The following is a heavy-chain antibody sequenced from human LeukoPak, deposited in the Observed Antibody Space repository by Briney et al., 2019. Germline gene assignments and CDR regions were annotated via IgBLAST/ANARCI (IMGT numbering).Heavy chain of an antibody. V-gene: IGHV3-7*01. CDR1: GFTFSSYW. Sequence: GGSLRLSCAASGFTFSSYWMSWVRQAPGKGLEWVANIKQDGSEKYYVDSVKGRFTISRDNAKNSLYLQMNSLRAEDTAVYYCAREPYDYVWGSYRYTFDAFDIWGQGTMVTVSS. CDR3: AREPYDYVWGSYRYTFDAFDI. D-gene: IGHD3-16*02. J-gene: IGHJ3*02. CDR2: IKQDGSEK.